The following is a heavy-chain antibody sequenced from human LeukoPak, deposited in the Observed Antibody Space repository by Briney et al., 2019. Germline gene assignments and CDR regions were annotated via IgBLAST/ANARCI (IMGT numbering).Heavy chain of an antibody. CDR1: GGSFSGYY. Sequence: SETLSLTCAVYGGSFSGYYWSWIRQPPGKGLEWIGEINHSGSTNYNPSLKSRVTISVDTSKNQFSLKLSSVTAADTAVYYGARESSNYYMDVWGKGTTVTVSS. V-gene: IGHV4-34*01. D-gene: IGHD6-6*01. CDR2: INHSGST. J-gene: IGHJ6*03. CDR3: ARESSNYYMDV.